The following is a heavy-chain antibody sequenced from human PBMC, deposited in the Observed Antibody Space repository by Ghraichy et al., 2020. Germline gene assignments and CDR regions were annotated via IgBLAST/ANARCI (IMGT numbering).Heavy chain of an antibody. CDR2: ISGSGGST. J-gene: IGHJ3*02. V-gene: IGHV3-23*01. Sequence: GGSLRLSCAASGFTFSSYAMSWVRQAPGKGLEWVSAISGSGGSTYYADSVKGRFTISRDNSKNTLYLQMNSLRAEDTAVYYCAKDFPLCGGDCQAAFDIWGQGTMVTVSS. CDR1: GFTFSSYA. CDR3: AKDFPLCGGDCQAAFDI. D-gene: IGHD2-21*02.